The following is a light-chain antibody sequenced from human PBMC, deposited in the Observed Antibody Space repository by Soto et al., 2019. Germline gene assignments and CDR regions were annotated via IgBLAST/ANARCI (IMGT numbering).Light chain of an antibody. V-gene: IGLV3-1*01. CDR1: TLGDKY. Sequence: SYELTQPPSVSVSPGQTASITCSGDTLGDKYACWYQQKPGQSPVLVIYQDSKRPSGYPKRFSGSKSGNTATLTISGTQAMDESAYYCQAWDSSTPVVFGGGTKLTVL. CDR2: QDS. CDR3: QAWDSSTPVV. J-gene: IGLJ2*01.